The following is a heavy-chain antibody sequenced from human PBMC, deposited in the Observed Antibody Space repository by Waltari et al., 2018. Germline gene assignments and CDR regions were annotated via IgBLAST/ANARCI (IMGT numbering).Heavy chain of an antibody. CDR1: GYSMRSGYY. CDR2: IYQSGSS. CDR3: VAAKEYYYDGSGDDAFET. Sequence: QVQLQESGPGLAKSSETLSLTCDVSGYSMRSGYYWGWIWQPPRKGLEEIASIYQSGSSDYNPSLRSRVTISVDTSRNQFSLEMTPVTATDTATYYCVAAKEYYYDGSGDDAFETWGQGTLVTVSS. D-gene: IGHD3-22*01. V-gene: IGHV4-38-2*01. J-gene: IGHJ3*02.